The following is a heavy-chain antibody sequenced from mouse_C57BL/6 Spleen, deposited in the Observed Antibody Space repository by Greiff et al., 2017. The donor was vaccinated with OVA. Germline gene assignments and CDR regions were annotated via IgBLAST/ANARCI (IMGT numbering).Heavy chain of an antibody. CDR3: ARNYDYDLWYFDV. V-gene: IGHV1-55*01. J-gene: IGHJ1*03. Sequence: QVQLKQPGAELVKPGASVKMSCKASGYTFTSYWITWVKQRPGQGLEWIGDIYPGSGSTNYNEKFKSKATLTVDTSSSTAYMQLSSLTSEDSAVYYCARNYDYDLWYFDVWGTGTTVTVSS. CDR2: IYPGSGST. D-gene: IGHD2-4*01. CDR1: GYTFTSYW.